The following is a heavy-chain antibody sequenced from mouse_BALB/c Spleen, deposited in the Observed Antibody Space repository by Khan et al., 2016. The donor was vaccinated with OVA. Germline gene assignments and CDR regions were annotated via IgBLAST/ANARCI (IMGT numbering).Heavy chain of an antibody. CDR3: ARGRDY. Sequence: EVQLQESGPGLVKPSQSLSLTCTVTGYSITSDYAWNWIRQFPGNKLEWMGYITYSGSTSYTPSLTSRISITRDTSKNQFFLQLNSVTAGDTATYYCARGRDYWGQGTLVTVSA. V-gene: IGHV3-2*02. J-gene: IGHJ3*01. CDR2: ITYSGST. CDR1: GYSITSDYA. D-gene: IGHD3-3*01.